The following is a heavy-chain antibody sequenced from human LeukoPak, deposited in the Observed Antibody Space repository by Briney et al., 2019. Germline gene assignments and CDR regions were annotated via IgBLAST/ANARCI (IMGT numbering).Heavy chain of an antibody. V-gene: IGHV4-34*01. J-gene: IGHJ4*02. D-gene: IGHD3-3*01. CDR2: INHSGST. CDR1: GVSISIYY. CDR3: AGTYYDFWSGYSDY. Sequence: SETLSLTCTVSGVSISIYYWSWIRQPPGKGLEWIGEINHSGSTNYNPSLKSRVTISVDTSKNQFSLKLSSVTAADTAVYYCAGTYYDFWSGYSDYWGQGTLVTVSS.